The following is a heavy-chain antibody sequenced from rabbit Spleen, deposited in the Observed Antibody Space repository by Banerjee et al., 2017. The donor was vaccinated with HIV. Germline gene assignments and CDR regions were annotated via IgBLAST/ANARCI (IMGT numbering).Heavy chain of an antibody. CDR2: INTATGKA. D-gene: IGHD8-1*01. CDR1: GFSFGDRDV. J-gene: IGHJ6*01. CDR3: ARDASSSFSSYGMDL. Sequence: EQLVESGGGLVQPEGSLTLTCKASGFSFGDRDVMCWVRQAPGKGLEWIACINTATGKAVYATWAKGRFTISTTSSTTVTLQMTSLTVADTAAYFCARDASSSFSSYGMDLWGQGTLVTVS. V-gene: IGHV1S45*01.